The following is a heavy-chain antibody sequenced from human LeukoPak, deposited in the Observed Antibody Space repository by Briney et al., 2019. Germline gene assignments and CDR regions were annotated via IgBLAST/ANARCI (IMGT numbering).Heavy chain of an antibody. CDR1: RGSISSGGYY. D-gene: IGHD3-9*01. CDR3: AREARVDRASDI. J-gene: IGHJ3*02. Sequence: PSQTLSLTCTVSRGSISSGGYYWSWIRQHPGKGLEWIGYIYYSGNTYYNPSLKSRVAISVDTSKNQFSLKLSSVTAADTAVYFCAREARVDRASDIWGQGTMVTVSA. V-gene: IGHV4-31*03. CDR2: IYYSGNT.